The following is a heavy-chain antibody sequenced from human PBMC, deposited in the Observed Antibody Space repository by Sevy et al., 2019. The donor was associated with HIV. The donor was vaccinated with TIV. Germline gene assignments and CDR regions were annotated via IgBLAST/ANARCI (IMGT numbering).Heavy chain of an antibody. V-gene: IGHV3-23*01. CDR2: ISGSGGST. CDR1: GFTFSSYA. J-gene: IGHJ4*02. CDR3: AKDWTGGIFGVVTLGGDY. D-gene: IGHD3-3*01. Sequence: GGSLRLSCAASGFTFSSYAMSWVRQAPGKGLEWVSAISGSGGSTYYADSVKGRFTISRDNSKNTLYLQMNSLRAEDTAVYYCAKDWTGGIFGVVTLGGDYWGQGTLVTVSS.